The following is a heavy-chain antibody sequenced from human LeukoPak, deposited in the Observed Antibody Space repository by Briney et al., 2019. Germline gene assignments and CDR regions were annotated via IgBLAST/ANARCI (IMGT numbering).Heavy chain of an antibody. Sequence: SETLSLTCAVYGGSFSGYYWSWIRQPPGKGLEWIGEINHSGSTNYNPSLKSRVTISVDTSKNQFSLKLSSVTAADTAVYYCARGRGTWQLAPLDYWGQGTLVTVSS. CDR2: INHSGST. CDR3: ARGRGTWQLAPLDY. CDR1: GGSFSGYY. V-gene: IGHV4-34*01. D-gene: IGHD6-6*01. J-gene: IGHJ4*02.